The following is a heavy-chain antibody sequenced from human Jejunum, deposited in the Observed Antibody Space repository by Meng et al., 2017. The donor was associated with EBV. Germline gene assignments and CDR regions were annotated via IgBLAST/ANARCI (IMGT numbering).Heavy chain of an antibody. CDR1: GYTFTTYY. CDR3: ARDSRYQYGSNDY. CDR2: IDPSGGSA. Sequence: QVQLVQSGAEAKEPGASVKVSCKASGYTFTTYYIQWVRQAPGQGLEWMGIIDPSGGSANYAQTFQGRVTLTRDMSTSTVYMELRSLTSEDTAVYYCARDSRYQYGSNDYWGQGTLVTVSS. V-gene: IGHV1-46*01. J-gene: IGHJ4*02. D-gene: IGHD3-10*01.